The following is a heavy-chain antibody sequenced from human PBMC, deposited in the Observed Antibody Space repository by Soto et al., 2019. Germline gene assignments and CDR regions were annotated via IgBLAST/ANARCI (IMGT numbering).Heavy chain of an antibody. CDR1: GGSISSYY. J-gene: IGHJ5*02. D-gene: IGHD3-10*01. CDR3: ARDSPYYYGSGSPWFDP. V-gene: IGHV4-59*01. CDR2: LYYSGST. Sequence: PSETLSLTCTVSGGSISSYYWSWIRQPPGKGLEWIGYLYYSGSTNYNPSLKSRVTISVDTSKNQFSLKLSSVTAADTAVYYCARDSPYYYGSGSPWFDPWGQGTLVTVSS.